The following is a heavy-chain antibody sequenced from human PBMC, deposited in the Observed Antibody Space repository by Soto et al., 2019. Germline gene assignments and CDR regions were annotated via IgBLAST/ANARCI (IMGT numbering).Heavy chain of an antibody. CDR3: ARQKQTAMGVKTGGQYYFDY. D-gene: IGHD5-18*01. J-gene: IGHJ4*02. Sequence: GESLKISCEGSGYTFTNYWIAWVRQTPGKGLEWMGIIYPRDSDTEYSPSFQGQVTISADRSISTAYLQWSSLKASDTAMYYCARQKQTAMGVKTGGQYYFDYWGQGTRVTVSS. CDR1: GYTFTNYW. CDR2: IYPRDSDT. V-gene: IGHV5-51*01.